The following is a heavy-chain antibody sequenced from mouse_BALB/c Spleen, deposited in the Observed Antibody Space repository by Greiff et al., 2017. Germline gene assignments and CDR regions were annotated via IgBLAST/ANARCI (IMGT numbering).Heavy chain of an antibody. D-gene: IGHD1-1*01. CDR3: ARSLTTVSYYAMDY. Sequence: VQLQQSGAELVKPGASVKLSCTASGFNIKDTYMHWVKQRPEQGLEWIGRIDPANGNTKYDPKFQGKATITADTSSNTAYLQLSSLTSEDTAVYYCARSLTTVSYYAMDYWGQGTSVTVSS. CDR1: GFNIKDTY. J-gene: IGHJ4*01. CDR2: IDPANGNT. V-gene: IGHV14-3*02.